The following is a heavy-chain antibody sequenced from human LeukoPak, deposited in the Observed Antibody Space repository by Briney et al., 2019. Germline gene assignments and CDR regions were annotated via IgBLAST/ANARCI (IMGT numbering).Heavy chain of an antibody. J-gene: IGHJ6*03. Sequence: GESLKISCKGSGYSFTSYWIGWVRQMPGKGLEWMGIIYPGDSDTRYSPSFQGQVTISADKSISTAYLQWSSLKASDTAMYYCARVGNSSTHYYYYYMDVWGKGTTVTVSS. V-gene: IGHV5-51*01. CDR3: ARVGNSSTHYYYYYMDV. D-gene: IGHD6-13*01. CDR1: GYSFTSYW. CDR2: IYPGDSDT.